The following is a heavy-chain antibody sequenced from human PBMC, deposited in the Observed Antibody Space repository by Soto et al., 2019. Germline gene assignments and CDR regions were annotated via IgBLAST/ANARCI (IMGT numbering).Heavy chain of an antibody. CDR1: GGSVSSSSYY. V-gene: IGHV4-39*01. Sequence: SESLSLTCTVSGGSVSSSSYYWGWILQAPGKGLEWIGSMYYSGSTYYNASLKSRVTISVDTSKNQFSLQLSSVTAADTAVYYCARQAGLTKTRWFDPWGQGTLVTVSS. J-gene: IGHJ5*02. D-gene: IGHD3-3*01. CDR3: ARQAGLTKTRWFDP. CDR2: MYYSGST.